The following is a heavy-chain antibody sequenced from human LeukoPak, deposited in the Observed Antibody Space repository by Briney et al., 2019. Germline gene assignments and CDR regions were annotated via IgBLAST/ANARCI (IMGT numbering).Heavy chain of an antibody. CDR3: AKHGAYYYHSSDYKGN. CDR1: GFTFSSYA. J-gene: IGHJ4*02. V-gene: IGHV3-23*01. Sequence: GGSLRLSCAASGFTFSSYAMSWVRQAPGKGLEWVSAISGSGGSTDYADSVKGRFTISRDNSNNTLYLQMNSVRAEDTAVYYCAKHGAYYYHSSDYKGNWGQGTLVTVSS. CDR2: ISGSGGST. D-gene: IGHD3-22*01.